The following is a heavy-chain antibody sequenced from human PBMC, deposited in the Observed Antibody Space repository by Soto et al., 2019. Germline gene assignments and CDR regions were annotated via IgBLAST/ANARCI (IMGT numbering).Heavy chain of an antibody. CDR1: GYSFTSYW. V-gene: IGHV5-51*01. D-gene: IGHD3-3*01. CDR2: IYPGDSDT. J-gene: IGHJ6*02. Sequence: GESLKISCKGSGYSFTSYWIGWVRQMPGKGLEWMGIIYPGDSDTRYSPSFQGQVTISADKSISTAYLQWSSLKASDTAMYYCARGDYYFWSGYFSRGMDVWGQGTTVTVSS. CDR3: ARGDYYFWSGYFSRGMDV.